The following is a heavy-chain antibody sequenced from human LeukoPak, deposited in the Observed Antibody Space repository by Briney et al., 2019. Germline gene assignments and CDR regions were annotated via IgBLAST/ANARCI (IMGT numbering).Heavy chain of an antibody. D-gene: IGHD3-10*01. CDR3: ARALWSGPVYYGMDV. V-gene: IGHV3-7*01. CDR1: EFTFSRYW. J-gene: IGHJ6*02. Sequence: SGGSLRLSCAASEFTFSRYWMSWVRQAPGKGLEWVANIKQDGSEKHYVDSVKGRFTISRDNAKNSLYLQMNSLRAEDTAVYYCARALWSGPVYYGMDVWGQGTTVTVSS. CDR2: IKQDGSEK.